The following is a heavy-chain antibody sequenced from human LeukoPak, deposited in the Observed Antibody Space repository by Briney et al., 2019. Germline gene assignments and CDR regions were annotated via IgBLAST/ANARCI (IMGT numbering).Heavy chain of an antibody. D-gene: IGHD2-2*01. CDR3: ARYQYHYYYMDV. V-gene: IGHV3-53*01. J-gene: IGHJ6*03. CDR2: IYSGGST. Sequence: GGSLRLSCAASGFTVSSNYMSWVRQAPGKGLEWVSVIYSGGSTYYADSVKGRFTISRDNSKNTLYLQMNSLRAEDTAVYYCARYQYHYYYMDVWGKGTTVTVSS. CDR1: GFTVSSNY.